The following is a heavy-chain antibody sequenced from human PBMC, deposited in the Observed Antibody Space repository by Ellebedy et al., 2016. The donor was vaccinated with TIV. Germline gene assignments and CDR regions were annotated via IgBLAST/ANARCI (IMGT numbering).Heavy chain of an antibody. Sequence: GESLKISCAASGFIFSDYYTSWIRQAPGKGLEWVSYISNSGHTIYYADSVKGRFTISRDNAENSLYLQMNSLRPEDTAVYYCARDARFIDQQHNWFDPWGQGTLVTVSS. J-gene: IGHJ5*02. CDR3: ARDARFIDQQHNWFDP. CDR2: ISNSGHTI. D-gene: IGHD6-13*01. V-gene: IGHV3-11*01. CDR1: GFIFSDYY.